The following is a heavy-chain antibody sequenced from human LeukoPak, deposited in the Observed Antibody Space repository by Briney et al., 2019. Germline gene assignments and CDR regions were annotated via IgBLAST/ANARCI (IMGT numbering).Heavy chain of an antibody. V-gene: IGHV3-15*01. D-gene: IGHD3-16*02. J-gene: IGHJ4*02. Sequence: GGSLRLSCAASGFTFSSYWMSWVRQAPGKGLEWVGRIKSKTDGGTTDYAAPVKGRFTISRDDSKNTLYLQMNSLKTEDTAVYYCTTQALMITFGGVIVDYWGQGTLVTVSS. CDR3: TTQALMITFGGVIVDY. CDR2: IKSKTDGGTT. CDR1: GFTFSSYW.